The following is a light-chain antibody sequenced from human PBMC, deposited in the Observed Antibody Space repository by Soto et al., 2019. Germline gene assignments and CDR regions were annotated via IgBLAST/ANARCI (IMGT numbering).Light chain of an antibody. V-gene: IGLV2-14*01. Sequence: QSALTQPASVSGFPGQSITIFCTGTSSDVGGYNYVSWYQQHPGKAPKLMIYEVSNRPSGVSNRFSGSKSGNTASLTISGLQAEDEADYYCNSYTSSSTLDVFGTGTKLTVL. CDR2: EVS. CDR1: SSDVGGYNY. J-gene: IGLJ1*01. CDR3: NSYTSSSTLDV.